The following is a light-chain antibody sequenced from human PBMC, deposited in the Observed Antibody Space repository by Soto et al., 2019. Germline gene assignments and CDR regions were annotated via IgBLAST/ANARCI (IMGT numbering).Light chain of an antibody. CDR1: QSVSRH. V-gene: IGKV3-15*01. CDR2: ETS. J-gene: IGKJ4*01. CDR3: QQYNKWPLT. Sequence: EIMMTQSPATLSVSPGERATLSCRASQSVSRHLAWYQQKPGQAPRLLIYETSTRATGVPARFSGTGSGTEFTRSISSLQSEDFAVYHCQQYNKWPLTFGGGTRVEIK.